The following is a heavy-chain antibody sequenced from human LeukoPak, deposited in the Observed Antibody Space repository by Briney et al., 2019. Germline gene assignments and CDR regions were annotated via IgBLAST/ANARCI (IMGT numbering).Heavy chain of an antibody. CDR1: GGSISSSSYY. D-gene: IGHD3-16*02. CDR3: ARASGDYVWGSYRSVGGVDY. Sequence: KPSETLSLTCTVSGGSISSSSYYWGWIRQPPGKGLEWIGSIYYSGSTYYNPSLKSRVTRSVDTSKNQFSLRLSSVTAADTAVYYCARASGDYVWGSYRSVGGVDYWGQGTLVTVSS. CDR2: IYYSGST. J-gene: IGHJ4*02. V-gene: IGHV4-39*07.